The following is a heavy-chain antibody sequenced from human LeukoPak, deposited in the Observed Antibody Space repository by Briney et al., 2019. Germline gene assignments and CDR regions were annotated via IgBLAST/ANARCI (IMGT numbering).Heavy chain of an antibody. CDR2: IIPIFGTA. CDR1: GGTFSSYA. Sequence: SVKVSCKASGGTFSSYAISWVRQAPGQGLEWMGGIIPIFGTANYAQKFQGRVTITADESTSTAYMELSSLRSEDTAVYYCAREKGIAVADSPAGYYYYGMDVWGQGATVTVSS. J-gene: IGHJ6*02. CDR3: AREKGIAVADSPAGYYYYGMDV. V-gene: IGHV1-69*13. D-gene: IGHD6-19*01.